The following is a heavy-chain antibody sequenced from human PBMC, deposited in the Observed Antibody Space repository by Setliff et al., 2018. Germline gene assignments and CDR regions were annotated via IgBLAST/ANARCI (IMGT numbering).Heavy chain of an antibody. D-gene: IGHD3-10*01. V-gene: IGHV7-4-1*02. CDR1: GYTFTTYA. Sequence: GASVKVSCKTSGYTFTTYAISWMRQAPGQGLEWMGWINTNTGNPSYAQDFTGRFVFSLDTSVSTAYLQISSLKAEDTAVYYCARASRFGTIVYKSYYYMDVWGKGTTVTVSS. CDR3: ARASRFGTIVYKSYYYMDV. J-gene: IGHJ6*03. CDR2: INTNTGNP.